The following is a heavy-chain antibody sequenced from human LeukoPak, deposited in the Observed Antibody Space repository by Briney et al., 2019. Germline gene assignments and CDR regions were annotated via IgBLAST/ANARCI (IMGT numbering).Heavy chain of an antibody. J-gene: IGHJ4*02. CDR3: ARPRQLRYFDS. D-gene: IGHD3-9*01. Sequence: SETLSLTCAVSGVSISSYYWSWIRQPPGKGLEWIGYIYYSGSTNYNPSLKSRVTISVDTSKNQFSLRLTSVTAADTAVYYCARPRQLRYFDSWGQGALVTVSS. CDR2: IYYSGST. CDR1: GVSISSYY. V-gene: IGHV4-59*08.